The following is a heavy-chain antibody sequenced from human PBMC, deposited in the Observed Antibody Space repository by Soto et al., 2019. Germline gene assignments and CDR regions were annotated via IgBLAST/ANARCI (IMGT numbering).Heavy chain of an antibody. J-gene: IGHJ3*02. V-gene: IGHV3-49*03. D-gene: IGHD2-15*01. CDR2: ITSKRHGGTT. CDR3: TRMTPNGYCRGGSCSAFNI. Sequence: EVQLVESGGGLVQPGRSLRLSCTASGFTFGDYAMTWFRQAPGKGLEWVGLITSKRHGGTTESAASVKGRFTISRDDSKRITYLKMSSLQTEDTAFYYCTRMTPNGYCRGGSCSAFNIWGKGTLVTVSS. CDR1: GFTFGDYA.